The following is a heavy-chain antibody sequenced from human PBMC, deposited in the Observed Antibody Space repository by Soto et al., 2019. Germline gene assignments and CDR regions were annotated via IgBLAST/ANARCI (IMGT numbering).Heavy chain of an antibody. V-gene: IGHV1-18*04. J-gene: IGHJ5*02. Sequence: ASVKVSCQASGYTFTSYGISCVRQAPGQGLEWMGWISAYNGNTNYAQKLQGRVTMTTGTSTSTAYMELRSLRSDDTAVYYCARDKLTQGTVYALIAVAGTNWFDPWGQGTQVTVTS. CDR2: ISAYNGNT. D-gene: IGHD6-19*01. CDR1: GYTFTSYG. CDR3: ARDKLTQGTVYALIAVAGTNWFDP.